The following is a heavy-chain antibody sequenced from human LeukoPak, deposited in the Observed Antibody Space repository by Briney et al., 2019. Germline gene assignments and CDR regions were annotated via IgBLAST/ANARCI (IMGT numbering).Heavy chain of an antibody. D-gene: IGHD3-9*01. V-gene: IGHV4-59*01. Sequence: SETLSLTCTVSGGSISSYYWSWIRQPPGKGLEWIGYIYYSGSTNYNPSLKSRVTISVDTSKNHFSLKLRSVTAADTAVYYCARVTGYMIEDYFDYWGQGTLLTVSS. CDR3: ARVTGYMIEDYFDY. CDR2: IYYSGST. J-gene: IGHJ4*02. CDR1: GGSISSYY.